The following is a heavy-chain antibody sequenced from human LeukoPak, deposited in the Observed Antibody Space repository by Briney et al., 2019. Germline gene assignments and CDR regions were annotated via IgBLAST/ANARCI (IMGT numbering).Heavy chain of an antibody. CDR1: GFTFDDYA. Sequence: PGRSLRLSCAASGFTFDDYAMHWVRQAPGKGLERVSGISWNSGSIGYADSVKGRFTISRDNAKNSLYLQMNSLRAEDTALYYCAKGGSSSWYGYYYYGMDVWGQGTTVTVSS. CDR2: ISWNSGSI. J-gene: IGHJ6*02. V-gene: IGHV3-9*01. CDR3: AKGGSSSWYGYYYYGMDV. D-gene: IGHD6-13*01.